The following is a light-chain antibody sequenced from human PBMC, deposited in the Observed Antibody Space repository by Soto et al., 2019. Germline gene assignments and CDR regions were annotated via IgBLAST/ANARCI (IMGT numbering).Light chain of an antibody. Sequence: DIQLTQSPSFLSASVGDRVTITCRASQGISTYLAWYQQKPGKAPKLLIFAASNLQSGVPSRFSGSGSGTEFTLTISSLQPEDFATYYCQQRNSYPITFGQGTRLEIK. J-gene: IGKJ5*01. CDR1: QGISTY. CDR2: AAS. CDR3: QQRNSYPIT. V-gene: IGKV1-9*01.